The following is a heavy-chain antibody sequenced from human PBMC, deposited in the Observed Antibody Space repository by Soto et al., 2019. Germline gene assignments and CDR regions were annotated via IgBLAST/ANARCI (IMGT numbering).Heavy chain of an antibody. Sequence: PSETLSLTCTVSGGSISSSNYWWGWIRQPPGKGPEWIGSIYYSGTTYYNPSLKSRVTISVDTSKNQFSLKLSSVTAADTAVYYCARSISVAMDFWGQGTLVTVSS. D-gene: IGHD6-19*01. CDR2: IYYSGTT. CDR1: GGSISSSNYW. J-gene: IGHJ4*02. CDR3: ARSISVAMDF. V-gene: IGHV4-39*01.